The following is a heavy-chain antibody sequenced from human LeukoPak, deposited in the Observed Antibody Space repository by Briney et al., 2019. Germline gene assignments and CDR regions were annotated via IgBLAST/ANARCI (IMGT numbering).Heavy chain of an antibody. CDR3: ARDSSPYYYDSSGSMVLDY. CDR1: GYTFTGYY. Sequence: ASVKVSCKASGYTFTGYYMHWVRQAPGQGLEWMGRINPNSGGTNYAQKFQGRVTMTRDTSISTAYMELSRLRSDDTAVYYCARDSSPYYYDSSGSMVLDYWRQGTLVTVSS. V-gene: IGHV1-2*06. D-gene: IGHD3-22*01. J-gene: IGHJ4*02. CDR2: INPNSGGT.